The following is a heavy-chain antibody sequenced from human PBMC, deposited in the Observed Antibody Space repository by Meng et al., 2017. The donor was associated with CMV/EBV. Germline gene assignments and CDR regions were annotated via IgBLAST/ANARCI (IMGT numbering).Heavy chain of an antibody. D-gene: IGHD5-18*01. CDR2: IYTSGST. Sequence: SSDALSLTGTVSGGSSSSYYWVWIRQPAGKGLEWSGRIYTSGSTNYNPSLKSRVTMSVDTSKNQFSLKLSSVTAADTAVYYCARHGDTAMVVGIDYWGQGTLVTVSS. CDR3: ARHGDTAMVVGIDY. CDR1: GGSSSSYY. J-gene: IGHJ4*02. V-gene: IGHV4-4*07.